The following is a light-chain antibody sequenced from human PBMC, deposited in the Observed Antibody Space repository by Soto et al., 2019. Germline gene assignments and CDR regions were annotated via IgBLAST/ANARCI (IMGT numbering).Light chain of an antibody. V-gene: IGKV1-39*01. CDR1: QTIRKY. CDR3: QQSYTTPVT. CDR2: SAS. Sequence: DIQMTQSPSSLSASVGDRVSITCRASQTIRKYLNWYQQKPGKAPELLIHSASTLQTGVPSRFSGSGSGTDFALTFTSPQPEDFATYYCQQSYTTPVTFGQGTRLEIK. J-gene: IGKJ5*01.